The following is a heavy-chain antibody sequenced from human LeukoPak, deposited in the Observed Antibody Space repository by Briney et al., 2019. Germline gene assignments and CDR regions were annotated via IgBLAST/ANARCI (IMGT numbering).Heavy chain of an antibody. V-gene: IGHV1-18*01. J-gene: IGHJ4*02. D-gene: IGHD3-22*01. CDR3: ARSSVTMIVVAADDY. CDR1: GYTFTSYG. CDR2: ISDYNGNT. Sequence: ASVKVSCKASGYTFTSYGMSWVRQAPGQGLEWMGWISDYNGNTNYAQKLQGRVTMSTDTSTSTVYMELRSLRSDDTAVYYCARSSVTMIVVAADDYWGQGTLVTVSS.